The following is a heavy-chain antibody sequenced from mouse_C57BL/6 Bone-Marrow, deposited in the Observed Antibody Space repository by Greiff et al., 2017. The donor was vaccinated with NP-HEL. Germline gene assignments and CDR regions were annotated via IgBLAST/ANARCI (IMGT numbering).Heavy chain of an antibody. J-gene: IGHJ3*01. CDR2: INPSNGGT. Sequence: QVQLQQPGTELVKPGASVKLSCKASGYTFTSYWMHWVKQRPGQGLEWIGNINPSNGGTNYNEKFKSKATLTVDKSSSTAYMQLSSPTSEDSAVYYCAREGVYYGAWFAYWGQGTLVTVSA. V-gene: IGHV1-53*01. CDR1: GYTFTSYW. CDR3: AREGVYYGAWFAY. D-gene: IGHD2-1*01.